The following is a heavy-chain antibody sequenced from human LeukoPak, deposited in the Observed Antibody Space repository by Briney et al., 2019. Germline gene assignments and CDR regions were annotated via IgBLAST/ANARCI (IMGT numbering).Heavy chain of an antibody. Sequence: GGSLRLSCAASGFTFSSYWMSWVRQAPGKGLEWVANIKQDESEKYYVDSVKGRFTISRDNAKNSLYLQMNSLRAEDTAVYYCAREEGAIVLMVYASYYFDYWGQGTLVTVSS. CDR3: AREEGAIVLMVYASYYFDY. CDR1: GFTFSSYW. CDR2: IKQDESEK. J-gene: IGHJ4*02. V-gene: IGHV3-7*01. D-gene: IGHD2-8*01.